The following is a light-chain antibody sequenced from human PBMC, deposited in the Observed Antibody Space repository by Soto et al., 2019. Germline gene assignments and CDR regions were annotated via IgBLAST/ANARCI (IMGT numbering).Light chain of an antibody. CDR1: QSVSSNY. CDR2: GAS. V-gene: IGKV3-20*01. Sequence: EIVLTQSPGTLSLSPGERATLSCRASQSVSSNYLAWYQQKPGQAPRLLIYGASSRATDIPDRFSGSGSGTDFTLTISRLEPEEFSVYYCQQDGRSLLYTFGQGTKLEIK. CDR3: QQDGRSLLYT. J-gene: IGKJ2*01.